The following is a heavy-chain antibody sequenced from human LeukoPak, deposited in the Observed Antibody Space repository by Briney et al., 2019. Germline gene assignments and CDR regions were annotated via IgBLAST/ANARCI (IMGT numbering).Heavy chain of an antibody. CDR3: AKYHSTPGYSSGHGH. D-gene: IGHD6-19*01. CDR1: GDSISNYF. Sequence: SETLSLTCTVSGDSISNYFWSWIRQPPRKGLEWMAYVHYSGSTNYNPSLKSRVTISVDTSENQFSLKVNSVTAADTAVYYCAKYHSTPGYSSGHGHWGQGTLVTVSS. J-gene: IGHJ4*02. CDR2: VHYSGST. V-gene: IGHV4-59*01.